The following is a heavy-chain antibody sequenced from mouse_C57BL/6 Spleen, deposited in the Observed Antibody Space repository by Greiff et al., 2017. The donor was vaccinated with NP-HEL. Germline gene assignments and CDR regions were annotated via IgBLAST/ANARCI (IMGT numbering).Heavy chain of an antibody. CDR3: TIGNYGTAMDY. J-gene: IGHJ4*01. CDR2: IDPENGDT. D-gene: IGHD2-1*01. CDR1: GFNIKDDY. Sequence: EVQLQQSGAELVRPGASVKLSCTASGFNIKDDYMHWVKQRPEQGLEWIGWIDPENGDTEYASKFQGKATITADTSSNTAYLQLSSLTSEDTAVYYCTIGNYGTAMDYWGQGTSVTGSS. V-gene: IGHV14-4*01.